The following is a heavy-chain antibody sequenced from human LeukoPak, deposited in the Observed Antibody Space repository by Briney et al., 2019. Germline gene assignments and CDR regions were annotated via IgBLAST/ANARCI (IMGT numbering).Heavy chain of an antibody. Sequence: GGSLRLSCAASGFSFSSHPINWVRQAPGKGLEWVSHISSNGNTEYYLDSVRLRFTMSRDNAKNLLFLQLDSLRAEDTAVYYCARDTLNGPFVTSPDYWGQGALVTVSS. CDR1: GFSFSSHP. CDR3: ARDTLNGPFVTSPDY. CDR2: ISSNGNTE. D-gene: IGHD3-9*01. V-gene: IGHV3-48*03. J-gene: IGHJ4*02.